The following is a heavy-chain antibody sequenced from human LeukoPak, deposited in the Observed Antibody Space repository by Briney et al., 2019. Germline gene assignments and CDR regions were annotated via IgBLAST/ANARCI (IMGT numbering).Heavy chain of an antibody. D-gene: IGHD3-3*01. CDR2: INPNSGGT. Sequence: EASVKVSCKASGYTFTGYYMHWVRQAPGQGLEWMGWINPNSGGTNYAQKFQGRVTMTRDTSIGTAYMELSRLRSDDTAVYYCARDGLRFPEHYYYMDVWGKGTTVTVSS. CDR3: ARDGLRFPEHYYYMDV. V-gene: IGHV1-2*02. J-gene: IGHJ6*03. CDR1: GYTFTGYY.